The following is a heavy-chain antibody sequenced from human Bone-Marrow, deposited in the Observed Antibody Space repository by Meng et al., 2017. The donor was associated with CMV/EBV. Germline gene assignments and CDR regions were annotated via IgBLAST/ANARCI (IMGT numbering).Heavy chain of an antibody. D-gene: IGHD1-20*01. CDR3: AKDKSVIGSKD. CDR1: GFAFKNYG. J-gene: IGHJ4*02. CDR2: IRFDGSIK. V-gene: IGHV3-30*02. Sequence: GGSLRLSCAASGFAFKNYGMSWVRQAPDKGLEWVAFIRFDGSIKYYADSVKGRFTISRDNSKNTLYLQMNSLRAEDTAVYYCAKDKSVIGSKDWGQGTLVTVSS.